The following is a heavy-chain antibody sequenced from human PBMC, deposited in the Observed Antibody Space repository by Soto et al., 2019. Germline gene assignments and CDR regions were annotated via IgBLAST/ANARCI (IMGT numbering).Heavy chain of an antibody. CDR1: GFTFSNAW. CDR3: TTDLYYYDSSGYYYDYYGMDV. D-gene: IGHD3-22*01. CDR2: IKSKTDGGTT. Sequence: EVQLVESGGGLVKPGGSLRLSCAASGFTFSNAWMNWVRQAPGKGLEWVGRIKSKTDGGTTDYAAPVKGRFTISRDDSKNTPHLQMNSLKTEDTAVYYCTTDLYYYDSSGYYYDYYGMDVWGQGTTVTVSS. J-gene: IGHJ6*02. V-gene: IGHV3-15*07.